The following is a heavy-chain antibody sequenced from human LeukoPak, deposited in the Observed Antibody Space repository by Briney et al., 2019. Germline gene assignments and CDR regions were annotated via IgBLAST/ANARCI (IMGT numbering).Heavy chain of an antibody. J-gene: IGHJ4*02. D-gene: IGHD6-6*01. CDR2: IYYSGST. V-gene: IGHV4-39*07. CDR1: GGSISSSSYY. Sequence: SETLSLTCTVSGGSISSSSYYWGWIRQPPGTGLEWIGSIYYSGSTYYNPSLKSRVTISVDTSKNQFSLKLSSVTAADTAVYYCASGSGRIAARGLFDYWGQGTLVTVSS. CDR3: ASGSGRIAARGLFDY.